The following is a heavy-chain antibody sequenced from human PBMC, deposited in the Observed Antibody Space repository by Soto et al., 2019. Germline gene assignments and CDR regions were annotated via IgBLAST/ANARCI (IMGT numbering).Heavy chain of an antibody. Sequence: QVQLVESGGGVVQPGRSLRLSCAASGFTFSSYGMHWVRQAPGKGLEWVAVISYDGSNKYYADSVKGRFTISRDNSKNTLYLQMNSLRAEDTAVYYCAKAHYGDHVFQYYGMDVWGQGTTVTVSS. V-gene: IGHV3-30*18. D-gene: IGHD4-17*01. CDR2: ISYDGSNK. J-gene: IGHJ6*02. CDR3: AKAHYGDHVFQYYGMDV. CDR1: GFTFSSYG.